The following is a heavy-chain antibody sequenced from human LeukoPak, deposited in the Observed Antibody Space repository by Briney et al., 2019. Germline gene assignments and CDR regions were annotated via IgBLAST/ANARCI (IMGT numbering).Heavy chain of an antibody. Sequence: PGGSLRLSCAASGFTFDDYGMSWVRQAPGKGLEWVSGINWNGGSTGYADSVKGRFTISRDNAKNSLYLQMNSLRAEDTALYYCARATHYYESSGCDYWGQGTLVTVSS. D-gene: IGHD3-22*01. CDR3: ARATHYYESSGCDY. CDR1: GFTFDDYG. V-gene: IGHV3-20*04. CDR2: INWNGGST. J-gene: IGHJ4*02.